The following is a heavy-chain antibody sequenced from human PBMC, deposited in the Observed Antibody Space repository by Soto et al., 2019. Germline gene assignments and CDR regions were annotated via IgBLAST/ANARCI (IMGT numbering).Heavy chain of an antibody. D-gene: IGHD3-16*02. J-gene: IGHJ4*02. CDR3: ARGNYYYDHIWGSDSYFNGDSTFDY. CDR1: GGSISSYY. CDR2: IYYSGST. Sequence: TLSLTCTVSGGSISSYYWSWIRQPPGKGLEWIGYIYYSGSTNYNPSLKSRVTISVDTSKNQFSLKLSSVTAADTAVYYCARGNYYYDHIWGSDSYFNGDSTFDYWGQGNLVTVSS. V-gene: IGHV4-59*08.